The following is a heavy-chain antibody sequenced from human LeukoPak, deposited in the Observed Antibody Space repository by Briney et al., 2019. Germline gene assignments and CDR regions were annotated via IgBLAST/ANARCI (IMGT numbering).Heavy chain of an antibody. CDR1: GFTFSSYG. Sequence: GRSLRLSCAASGFTFSSYGMHWVRQAPGKGLEWGAVIWYDGSNKYYADSVKGRFTISRDNSKNTLYLQMNSLRAEDTAVYYCAKDRGNHYYYYYYMDVWGKGTTVTVSS. D-gene: IGHD1-14*01. CDR2: IWYDGSNK. V-gene: IGHV3-33*06. J-gene: IGHJ6*03. CDR3: AKDRGNHYYYYYYMDV.